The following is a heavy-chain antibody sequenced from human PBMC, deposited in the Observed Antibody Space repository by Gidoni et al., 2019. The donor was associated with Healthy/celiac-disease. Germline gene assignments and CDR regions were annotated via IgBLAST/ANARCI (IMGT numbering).Heavy chain of an antibody. D-gene: IGHD3-3*01. J-gene: IGHJ6*02. CDR3: ARVPRITIFGVVTMDYYGMDV. V-gene: IGHV1-46*03. CDR1: GYTFTSYY. CDR2: INPSGGST. Sequence: QVQLVQSGAEVKKPGASVKVSCKASGYTFTSYYMHWVRQAPGQGLEWMGIINPSGGSTSYAQKVKGRVTMTRDTSTSTVYMELSSLRSEDTAVYYCARVPRITIFGVVTMDYYGMDVWGQGTTVTVSS.